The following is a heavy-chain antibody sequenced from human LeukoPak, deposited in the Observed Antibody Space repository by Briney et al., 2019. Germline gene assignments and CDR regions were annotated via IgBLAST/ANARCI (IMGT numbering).Heavy chain of an antibody. CDR1: GGSISSYY. D-gene: IGHD6-19*01. CDR3: ARGGGQWLVYYFDY. Sequence: SETLSLTCTVSGGSISSYYWSWIRQPAGKGLEWIGRIYTSGSTNYNPSLKSRVTMSVDTSKNQFSLKLSSVTAADTAVYYCARGGGQWLVYYFDYWGQGTLVTVSS. V-gene: IGHV4-4*07. CDR2: IYTSGST. J-gene: IGHJ4*02.